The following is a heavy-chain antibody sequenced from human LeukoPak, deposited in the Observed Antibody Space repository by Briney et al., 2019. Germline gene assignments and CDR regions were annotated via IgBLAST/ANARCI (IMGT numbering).Heavy chain of an antibody. CDR1: GYSISSGYY. V-gene: IGHV4-38-2*02. J-gene: IGHJ4*02. CDR2: IYHSGST. CDR3: ARFAGNGWGSYLTFDY. Sequence: SETLSLTCTVSGYSISSGYYWGWIRQPPGKGLEWIGSIYHSGSTYYNPSLKSRVTISVDTSKNQFSLKLSSVTAADAAVYYCARFAGNGWGSYLTFDYWGEGTMVSVSS. D-gene: IGHD3-10*01.